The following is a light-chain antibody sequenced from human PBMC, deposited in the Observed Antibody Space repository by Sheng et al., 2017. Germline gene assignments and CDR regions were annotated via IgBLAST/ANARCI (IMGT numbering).Light chain of an antibody. J-gene: IGKJ1*01. CDR3: QQFYSTPPWT. Sequence: DIVMTQSPDSLAVSLGERATINCKSSQSVLSSSNNKNYLAWYQQKPGQPPKLLIYWASTRESGVPDRFSGSGSGTDFTLTISSLQAADVAVYYCQQFYSTPPWTFGQGTKVEIK. CDR1: QSVLSSSNNKNY. CDR2: WAS. V-gene: IGKV4-1*01.